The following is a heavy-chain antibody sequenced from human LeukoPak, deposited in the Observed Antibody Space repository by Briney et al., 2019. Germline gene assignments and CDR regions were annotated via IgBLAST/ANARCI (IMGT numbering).Heavy chain of an antibody. Sequence: PSGTLSLTCAVSGGSISSSNWWSWVRQPPGKGLEWIGEINHSGSTNYNPSLKSRVTISVDTSKNQFSLKLSSVTAADTAVYYCRIVGYCSSTSCYTGHAFDIWGQGTMVTVSS. J-gene: IGHJ3*02. CDR3: RIVGYCSSTSCYTGHAFDI. D-gene: IGHD2-2*02. CDR1: GGSISSSNW. V-gene: IGHV4-4*02. CDR2: INHSGST.